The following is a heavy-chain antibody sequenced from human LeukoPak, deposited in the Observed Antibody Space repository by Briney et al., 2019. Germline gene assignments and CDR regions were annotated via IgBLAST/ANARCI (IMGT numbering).Heavy chain of an antibody. CDR1: GFTFRNYG. V-gene: IGHV3-23*01. J-gene: IGHJ4*02. CDR3: ARDLAWGAFDY. Sequence: GGSLRLSCAASGFTFRNYGMNWVRQAPGEGLEWLSGISPRGGGTYYADSVKGRFTISRDDSKDTLSLQMNSLTVEDTAVYYCARDLAWGAFDYWGQGTLDTVSS. D-gene: IGHD7-27*01. CDR2: ISPRGGGT.